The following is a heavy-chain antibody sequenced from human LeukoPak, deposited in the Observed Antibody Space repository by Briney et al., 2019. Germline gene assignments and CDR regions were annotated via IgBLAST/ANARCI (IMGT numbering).Heavy chain of an antibody. CDR2: INHSGST. Sequence: SETLSLTCAVYGGSFSGYYWSWIRQLPGKGLEWIGEINHSGSTNYNPSLKSRVTISVDTSKNQFSLKLSSVTAADTAVYYCARGDSSGWFSYYFDYWGQGTLVTVSP. D-gene: IGHD6-19*01. J-gene: IGHJ4*02. CDR1: GGSFSGYY. V-gene: IGHV4-34*01. CDR3: ARGDSSGWFSYYFDY.